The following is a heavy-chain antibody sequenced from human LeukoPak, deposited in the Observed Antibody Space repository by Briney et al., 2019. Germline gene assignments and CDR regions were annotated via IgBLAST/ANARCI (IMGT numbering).Heavy chain of an antibody. J-gene: IGHJ4*02. CDR3: ARDYGSGSYYGY. D-gene: IGHD3-10*01. CDR2: ISAYNGNT. Sequence: XMGWISAYNGNTNYAQKLQGRVTMTTDTSTSTAYMELRSLRSDDTAVYYCARDYGSGSYYGYWGQGTLVTVSS. V-gene: IGHV1-18*01.